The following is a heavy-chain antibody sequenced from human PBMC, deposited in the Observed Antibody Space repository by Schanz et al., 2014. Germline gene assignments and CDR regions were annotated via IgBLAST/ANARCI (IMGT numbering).Heavy chain of an antibody. CDR1: GFNFSNYD. D-gene: IGHD5-12*01. CDR3: AKELNRRGGQTNFYYYYGMDV. V-gene: IGHV3-30*18. J-gene: IGHJ6*02. CDR2: IYYNGTNK. Sequence: VQLVESGGGLVQPGGSLRLSCAASGFNFSNYDIHWVRQAPGKGLEWVALIYYNGTNKYYADSVKGRFTISRDNSHNTLNRQKNTQRTENTAGYYCAKELNRRGGQTNFYYYYGMDVWGQGTTVTVSS.